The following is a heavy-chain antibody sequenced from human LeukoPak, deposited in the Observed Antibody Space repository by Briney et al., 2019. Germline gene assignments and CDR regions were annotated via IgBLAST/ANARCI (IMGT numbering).Heavy chain of an antibody. Sequence: SETLSLTCAVYGGSFSGYYWSWIRQPPGKGLEWIGEINHSGSTNYNPSLKSRVTISVDTSKNQFSLKLSSVTAADTAVYYYARGRGGKYKWGQGTLVTVSS. V-gene: IGHV4-34*01. D-gene: IGHD4-23*01. CDR1: GGSFSGYY. CDR3: ARGRGGKYK. J-gene: IGHJ4*02. CDR2: INHSGST.